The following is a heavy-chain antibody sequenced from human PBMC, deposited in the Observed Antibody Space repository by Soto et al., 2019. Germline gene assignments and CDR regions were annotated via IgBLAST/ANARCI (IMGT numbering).Heavy chain of an antibody. D-gene: IGHD3-16*02. CDR1: GGSISSYY. Sequence: QVQLQESAPGLVKPSETLSLTCTVSGGSISSYYWSWIRQPPGKGLEWIGYIYYSGSTNYNPSLKSRVTISVDTSKNQFSLKLSSVTAADTAVYYCAREVGDYIWGSYRLYYFDYWGQGTLVTVSS. J-gene: IGHJ4*02. CDR3: AREVGDYIWGSYRLYYFDY. V-gene: IGHV4-59*01. CDR2: IYYSGST.